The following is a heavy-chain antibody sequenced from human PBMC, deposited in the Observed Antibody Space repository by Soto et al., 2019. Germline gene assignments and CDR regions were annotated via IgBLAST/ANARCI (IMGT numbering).Heavy chain of an antibody. Sequence: SETLSLTCTVSGGSISTSSYYWAWIRQPPGKGLEWIGTTYYSGSTYYNPSLKSRLTISVDTPKNQFSLRLSSVTAADTAVHFCAMGSSGWFPAPEEYFQHWGQGTLVTVSS. CDR2: TYYSGST. D-gene: IGHD6-19*01. J-gene: IGHJ1*01. CDR1: GGSISTSSYY. V-gene: IGHV4-39*01. CDR3: AMGSSGWFPAPEEYFQH.